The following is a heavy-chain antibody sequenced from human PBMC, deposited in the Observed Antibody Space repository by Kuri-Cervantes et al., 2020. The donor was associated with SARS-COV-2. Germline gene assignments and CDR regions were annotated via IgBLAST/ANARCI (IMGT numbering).Heavy chain of an antibody. J-gene: IGHJ6*03. V-gene: IGHV1-46*03. Sequence: ASVKVSCKASGYTFTSYYMHWVRQAPGQGLEWMGIINPSGGSTSYAQKLQGRVTMTRDTSTSTVYMELSSLRSEDTAVYYCAREARAVGYSSSWYYYYYYMDVWGKGTTVTVSS. CDR2: INPSGGST. CDR3: AREARAVGYSSSWYYYYYYMDV. CDR1: GYTFTSYY. D-gene: IGHD6-13*01.